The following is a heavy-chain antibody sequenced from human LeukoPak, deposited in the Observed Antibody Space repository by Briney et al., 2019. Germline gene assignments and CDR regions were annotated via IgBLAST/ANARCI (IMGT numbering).Heavy chain of an antibody. V-gene: IGHV3-66*02. CDR1: GVTVSSNN. Sequence: GGSLRLSCAASGVTVSSNNMNWVRQAPGKGLEWVSVIFSGGSAYYADSVKGRFTISRDNSKNTLYLQMDSLRAEDTAVYYCARGEADYWGQGTLVTVSS. D-gene: IGHD2-21*01. J-gene: IGHJ4*02. CDR3: ARGEADY. CDR2: IFSGGSA.